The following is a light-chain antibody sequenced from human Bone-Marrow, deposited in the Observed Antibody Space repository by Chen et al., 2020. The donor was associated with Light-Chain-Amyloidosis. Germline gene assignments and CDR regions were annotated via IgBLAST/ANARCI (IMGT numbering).Light chain of an antibody. CDR3: QKSDSTPLT. V-gene: IGKV1-39*01. Sequence: DIQMTQSPSSLSASVGDRVTITCLASQIITTFLNWYQQKPGEAPKLLIFGASTLHTGVPSRFSVSGSGTDFTLTISSLQPADFATYYCQKSDSTPLTFGPGTKVEIK. CDR2: GAS. CDR1: QIITTF. J-gene: IGKJ1*01.